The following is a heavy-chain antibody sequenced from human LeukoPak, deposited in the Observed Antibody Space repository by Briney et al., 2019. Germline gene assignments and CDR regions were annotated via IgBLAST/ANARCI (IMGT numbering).Heavy chain of an antibody. CDR1: GFIVTSNY. D-gene: IGHD3-22*01. CDR2: IYSGGTT. J-gene: IGHJ4*02. CDR3: GGTSGWNLFDY. V-gene: IGHV3-53*01. Sequence: GGSLRLSCAASGFIVTSNYMSWVSQAPGKGLEWVSAIYSGGTTYYADSVKGRFTISRDNSKNTLYLQMNSLRADDTAVYYCGGTSGWNLFDYWGQGTLVTVSS.